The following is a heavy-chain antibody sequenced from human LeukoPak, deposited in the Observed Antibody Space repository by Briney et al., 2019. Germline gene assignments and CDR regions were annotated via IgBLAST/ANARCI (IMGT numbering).Heavy chain of an antibody. J-gene: IGHJ4*02. V-gene: IGHV3-7*01. Sequence: PGGSLRLSCAASGFIFRNYWMTWGRQAPGKGLEWVANIKDDGRDKYYVDSVKGRFTISKDNNKNSVYLQMSSLRVDDTAVYYCARDAARGFDSWGQGTLVTVSS. D-gene: IGHD2-15*01. CDR2: IKDDGRDK. CDR1: GFIFRNYW. CDR3: ARDAARGFDS.